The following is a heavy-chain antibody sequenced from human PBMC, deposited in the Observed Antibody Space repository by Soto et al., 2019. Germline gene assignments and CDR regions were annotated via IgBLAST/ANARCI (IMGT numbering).Heavy chain of an antibody. CDR3: ARSNYYDSSGYYPSEIDY. CDR1: GGSISSYY. CDR2: IYTSGST. Sequence: TLSLTCTVSGGSISSYYWSWIRQPAGKGLEWIGRIYTSGSTNYNPSLKSRVTMSVDTSKNQFSLKLSSVTAADTAVYYCARSNYYDSSGYYPSEIDYWGQGTLVTVSS. J-gene: IGHJ4*02. D-gene: IGHD3-22*01. V-gene: IGHV4-4*07.